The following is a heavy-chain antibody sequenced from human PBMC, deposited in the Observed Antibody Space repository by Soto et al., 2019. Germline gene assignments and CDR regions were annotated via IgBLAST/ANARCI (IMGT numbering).Heavy chain of an antibody. CDR3: ARNSEILTGPPLGP. J-gene: IGHJ5*01. D-gene: IGHD3-9*01. CDR2: IYYSGST. CDR1: GGSISSGGYY. V-gene: IGHV4-31*03. Sequence: QVQLQESGPGLVKPSQTLSLTCTVSGGSISSGGYYWSWIRQHPGKGLAWIGYIYYSGSTYYNPSLKSRVTISVDTSKNQFSLKLSSVTAADTSVYYCARNSEILTGPPLGPWGQGTLVTVSS.